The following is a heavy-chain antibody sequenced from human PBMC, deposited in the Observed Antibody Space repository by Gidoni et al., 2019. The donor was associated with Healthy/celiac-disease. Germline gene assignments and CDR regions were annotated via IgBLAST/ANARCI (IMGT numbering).Heavy chain of an antibody. D-gene: IGHD6-13*01. V-gene: IGHV2-26*01. CDR3: ERTPHSSSWPNWFDP. Sequence: QVTLKESGPVLVKPTETLPLTCTVSGFSLSNARMGVSWIRQPPGKALEWLAHIFSNDEKSYSTSLKSRLTISKDTSKSPVVLTMTNMDPVDTATYYCERTPHSSSWPNWFDPWGQGTLVTVSS. CDR1: GFSLSNARMG. J-gene: IGHJ5*02. CDR2: IFSNDEK.